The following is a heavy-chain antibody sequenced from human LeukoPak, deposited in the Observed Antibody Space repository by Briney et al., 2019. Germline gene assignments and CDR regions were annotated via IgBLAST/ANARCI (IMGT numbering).Heavy chain of an antibody. D-gene: IGHD4/OR15-4a*01. Sequence: PGGSLRLSCAASGFIFNNAWKTWVRQAPGKGLEWVGRIKGKTDGGTADYAAPVKGRFTISRDDSKNTLYLQLNSLRTEDTGIYYCTLPNGPRGFDPWGQGTLVTVSS. J-gene: IGHJ5*02. CDR1: GFIFNNAW. V-gene: IGHV3-15*01. CDR2: IKGKTDGGTA. CDR3: TLPNGPRGFDP.